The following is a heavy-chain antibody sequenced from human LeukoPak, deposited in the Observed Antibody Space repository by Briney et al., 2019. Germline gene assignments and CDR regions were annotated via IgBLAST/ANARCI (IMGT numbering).Heavy chain of an antibody. CDR3: NHLAVAGDAFDT. D-gene: IGHD6-19*01. V-gene: IGHV3-48*03. CDR1: GFTFSSYE. CDR2: ISSSGSTI. J-gene: IGHJ3*02. Sequence: PGGSLRLSCAASGFTFSSYEMDWVRQAPGKGLEWVSYISSSGSTIYYADSVKGRLTISRDNAKNSLYLQMNSLRAEDTAVYYCNHLAVAGDAFDTWGQGTMVTVSS.